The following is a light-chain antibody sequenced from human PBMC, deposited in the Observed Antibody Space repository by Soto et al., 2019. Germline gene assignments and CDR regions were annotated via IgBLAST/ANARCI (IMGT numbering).Light chain of an antibody. CDR1: NTNIGAGYD. V-gene: IGLV1-40*01. CDR2: GNS. CDR3: QSYDSGLFLLI. Sequence: QSVLTQPPSVSGAPGQTVTIACTGSNTNIGAGYDVHWYRHFPGAAPKLLLSGNSHRPAGVPDRFSGYKSGTSASLAITGLQAEDEADYYCQSYDSGLFLLIFGEGTKLTVL. J-gene: IGLJ2*01.